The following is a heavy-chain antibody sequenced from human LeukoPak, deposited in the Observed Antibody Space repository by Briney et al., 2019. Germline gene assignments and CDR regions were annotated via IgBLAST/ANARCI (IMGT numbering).Heavy chain of an antibody. D-gene: IGHD3-22*01. Sequence: GGSLRLSCAASGFTFSSFAMFWVRQAPGMGLDWVSALSGSGGDTYYADSVKGRFTISRDNSKNTLYLQMNSLRAEDTALYYCAKARHSVTYDSSGGFDCWGQGTLVTVSS. CDR2: LSGSGGDT. CDR1: GFTFSSFA. V-gene: IGHV3-23*01. CDR3: AKARHSVTYDSSGGFDC. J-gene: IGHJ4*02.